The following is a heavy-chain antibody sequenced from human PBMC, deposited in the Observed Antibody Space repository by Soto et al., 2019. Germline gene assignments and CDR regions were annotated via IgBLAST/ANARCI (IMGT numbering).Heavy chain of an antibody. V-gene: IGHV4-34*01. CDR1: GGSFSDNY. J-gene: IGHJ6*03. CDR3: AREGVGDFWSGYYRYYYMGV. D-gene: IGHD3-3*01. CDR2: INHSGST. Sequence: QVLLQQWGAGLLKASETLSLTCAVYGGSFSDNYWSWIRQPPGKGLEWIGEINHSGSTNYSPSLTSRVTISVDTSTSQFSLKLSSVTAADTAVYYCAREGVGDFWSGYYRYYYMGVWGKGTTVTVSS.